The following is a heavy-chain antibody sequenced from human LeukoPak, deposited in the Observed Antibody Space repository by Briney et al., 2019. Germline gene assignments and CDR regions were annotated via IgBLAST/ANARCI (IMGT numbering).Heavy chain of an antibody. D-gene: IGHD6-6*01. Sequence: SETLSLTCTVTGGSISSYYWSWIRQPPGKGLEWIGYIYYSGSTNYNPSLKSRVTISVDTSKNQFSLKLSSVTAADTAVYYCARGYGSIAARPHLDYWGQGTLVTVSS. CDR2: IYYSGST. V-gene: IGHV4-59*01. CDR1: GGSISSYY. CDR3: ARGYGSIAARPHLDY. J-gene: IGHJ4*02.